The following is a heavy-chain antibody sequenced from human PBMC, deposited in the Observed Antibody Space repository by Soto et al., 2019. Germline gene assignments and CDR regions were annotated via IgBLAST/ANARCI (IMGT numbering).Heavy chain of an antibody. D-gene: IGHD3-10*01. CDR3: ARGRENDP. Sequence: QVQRVQSGAEVKKPGASVKVSCKASGYTFTNYYIHWVRQAPGQGLEWMGWINPNSGGTSYAQKFQGRVALTRDTSISTAYMELNSLRSDDTAMYYCARGRENDPWGQGTLVTVSS. CDR2: INPNSGGT. CDR1: GYTFTNYY. J-gene: IGHJ5*02. V-gene: IGHV1-2*02.